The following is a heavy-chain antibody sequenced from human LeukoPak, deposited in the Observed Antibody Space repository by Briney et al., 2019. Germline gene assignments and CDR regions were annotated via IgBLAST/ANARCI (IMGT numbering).Heavy chain of an antibody. CDR2: INHSGST. J-gene: IGHJ4*02. CDR3: ARVVRAGTRGDY. Sequence: PSETLSLTCTVSGGSISSSSYYWGWIRQPPGKGLEWIGEINHSGSTNYNPSLKSRVTISVDTSKNQFSLKLSSVTAADTAVYYCARVVRAGTRGDYWGQGTLVTVSS. CDR1: GGSISSSSYY. D-gene: IGHD1-1*01. V-gene: IGHV4-39*07.